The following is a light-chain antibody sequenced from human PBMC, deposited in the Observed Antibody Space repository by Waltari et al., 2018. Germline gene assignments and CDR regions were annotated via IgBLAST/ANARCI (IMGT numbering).Light chain of an antibody. CDR2: KAS. CDR3: QHYNNYPPT. J-gene: IGKJ4*01. V-gene: IGKV1-5*03. Sequence: DIQMTQSPSILSASVGDTVTITCRTSQSISTWLALYQQKPGKAPKLLISKASILESGVPSRFSGSGSGTEFTLTINSLQPDDFATFYCQHYNNYPPTFGGGTKVEIK. CDR1: QSISTW.